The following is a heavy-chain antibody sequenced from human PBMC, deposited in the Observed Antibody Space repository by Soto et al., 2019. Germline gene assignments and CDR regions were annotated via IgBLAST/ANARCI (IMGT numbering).Heavy chain of an antibody. V-gene: IGHV4-61*01. D-gene: IGHD3-16*02. CDR3: ARVKYRAGLDY. CDR2: IYYSGST. Sequence: PSYTLSLTFTVSGGSVSSGSYYWSWIRQPPGKGLEWIGYIYYSGSTNYNPSLKSRVTISVDTSKNQFSLKLSSVTAADTAVYYCARVKYRAGLDYWGQGTLVTVSS. CDR1: GGSVSSGSYY. J-gene: IGHJ4*02.